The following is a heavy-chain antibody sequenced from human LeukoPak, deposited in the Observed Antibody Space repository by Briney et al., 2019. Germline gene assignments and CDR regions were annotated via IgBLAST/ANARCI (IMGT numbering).Heavy chain of an antibody. J-gene: IGHJ4*02. CDR3: ARDRDSSGDFDY. CDR1: GGSISSHY. CDR2: IYYSGST. Sequence: SETLSLTCTVSGGSISSHYWSWIRQPPGKGLEWIGYIYYSGSTNYNPSLKSRVTISVDTSKNQFSLKLSSVTAADTAVYYCARDRDSSGDFDYWGQGTLVTVSS. D-gene: IGHD3-22*01. V-gene: IGHV4-59*11.